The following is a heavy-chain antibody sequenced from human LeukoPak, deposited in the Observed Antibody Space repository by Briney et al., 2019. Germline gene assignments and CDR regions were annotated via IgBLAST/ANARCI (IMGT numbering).Heavy chain of an antibody. CDR3: ANWIGSSSRDY. CDR1: GFTFITYA. V-gene: IGHV3-23*01. Sequence: GGSLRLSCAASGFTFITYAMTWVRQAPGKGLEWVSGINSNGDEIYYADSVRGRFTISRDNSNNALYLQMDSLRTEDTAVYYCANWIGSSSRDYWGQGTLVTVSS. D-gene: IGHD6-6*01. CDR2: INSNGDEI. J-gene: IGHJ4*02.